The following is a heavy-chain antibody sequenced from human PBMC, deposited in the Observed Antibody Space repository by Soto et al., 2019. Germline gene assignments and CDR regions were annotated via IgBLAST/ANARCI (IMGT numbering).Heavy chain of an antibody. CDR2: IYSGGST. D-gene: IGHD3-3*01. J-gene: IGHJ4*02. CDR3: ARVVGRAVDY. CDR1: GFTVSSNY. V-gene: IGHV3-53*04. Sequence: GSLRLSCAASGFTVSSNYMSWVRQAPGKGLEWVSVIYSGGSTYYADSVKGRFTISRHNSKNTLYLQVNSLRAEDTAVYYCARVVGRAVDYWGQGTLVTVSS.